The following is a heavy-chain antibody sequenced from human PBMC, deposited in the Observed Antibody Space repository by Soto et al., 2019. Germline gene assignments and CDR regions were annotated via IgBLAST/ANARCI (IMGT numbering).Heavy chain of an antibody. V-gene: IGHV4-31*03. J-gene: IGHJ4*02. CDR3: ARGPGTMAKIAY. CDR1: GGSISSGGYY. Sequence: PSETLSLTCTVSGGSISSGGYYWSWIRQHPGKGLEWIGYIYYSGSTYYNPSLKSRVTISVDTSKNQFSLKLSSVTAADTAVYYCARGPGTMAKIAYRGQGTLVTVSS. CDR2: IYYSGST. D-gene: IGHD3-10*01.